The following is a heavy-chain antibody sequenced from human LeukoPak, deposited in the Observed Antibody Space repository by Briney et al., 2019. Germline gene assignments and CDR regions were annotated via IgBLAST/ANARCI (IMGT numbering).Heavy chain of an antibody. CDR2: INPNSGGT. D-gene: IGHD5-18*01. J-gene: IGHJ6*03. Sequence: GASVKVSCKASGYTFTGYYMHWVRQAPGQGLEWMGWINPNSGGTNYAQKFQGRVTMTRDTSISTAYMELSRLRSDDTAVYYCARGGYSYGNRYYYYYMDVWGKGTTVTISS. CDR3: ARGGYSYGNRYYYYYMDV. V-gene: IGHV1-2*02. CDR1: GYTFTGYY.